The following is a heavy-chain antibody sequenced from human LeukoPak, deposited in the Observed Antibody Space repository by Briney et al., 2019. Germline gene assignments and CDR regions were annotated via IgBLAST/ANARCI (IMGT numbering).Heavy chain of an antibody. CDR2: IYYSGST. CDR1: GGSISSSSYY. V-gene: IGHV4-39*07. D-gene: IGHD1-7*01. J-gene: IGHJ6*03. Sequence: SETLSLTCTVSGGSISSSSYYWGWIRQPPGKGLEWIGSIYYSGSTYYNPSLKSRVTISVDTSKNQFSLKLSSVTAADTAVYYCASGVSAGTTYYMDVWGKGTTVTVSS. CDR3: ASGVSAGTTYYMDV.